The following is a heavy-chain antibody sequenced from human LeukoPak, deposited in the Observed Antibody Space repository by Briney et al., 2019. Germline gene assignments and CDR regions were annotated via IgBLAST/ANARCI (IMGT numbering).Heavy chain of an antibody. CDR1: GFTFDNYA. J-gene: IGHJ4*02. V-gene: IGHV3-9*01. D-gene: IGHD6-19*01. Sequence: PGASLILSCAASGFTFDNYAMHWVRQTPGNGLEWVSGISWDSGSINYADSVKGRFTISRDNAKNSLFLQMNSLRTEDTALYYCARDIFSVAGPDLDCWGQGTQVTVSS. CDR3: ARDIFSVAGPDLDC. CDR2: ISWDSGSI.